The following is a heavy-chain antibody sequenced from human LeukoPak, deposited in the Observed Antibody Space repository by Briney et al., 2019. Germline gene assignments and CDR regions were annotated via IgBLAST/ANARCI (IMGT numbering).Heavy chain of an antibody. D-gene: IGHD3-22*01. CDR1: GYSFTTYW. Sequence: PGESLKISCKGSGYSFTTYWIGWVRQMPGRGLEWRGIIYPGDSDTRYSPSFQGQVTISADKSISTAYLQWSSLKASDTAMYYCARQFRDSSGYYSYYFDYWGQGTLVTVSS. J-gene: IGHJ4*02. V-gene: IGHV5-51*01. CDR2: IYPGDSDT. CDR3: ARQFRDSSGYYSYYFDY.